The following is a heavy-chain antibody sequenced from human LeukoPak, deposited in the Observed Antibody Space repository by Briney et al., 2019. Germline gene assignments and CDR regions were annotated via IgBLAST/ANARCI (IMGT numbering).Heavy chain of an antibody. V-gene: IGHV3-43D*03. CDR1: GFTFDDYA. CDR2: ISWDGGST. Sequence: PGGSLRLSCAASGFTFDDYAMHWVRQAPGKGLEWVSLISWDGGSTHYADSVKGRFTISRDNSKNSLYLQMNSLRAEDTALYYCAKGATLQTSRVYFDYWGQGTLVTVSS. CDR3: AKGATLQTSRVYFDY. J-gene: IGHJ4*02.